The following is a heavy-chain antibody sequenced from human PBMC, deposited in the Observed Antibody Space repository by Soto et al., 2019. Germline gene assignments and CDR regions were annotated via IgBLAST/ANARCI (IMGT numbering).Heavy chain of an antibody. CDR1: GGSISSSSYY. V-gene: IGHV4-39*01. CDR3: ARLHRLLWFGELLHNWFDP. J-gene: IGHJ5*02. Sequence: QLQLQESGPGLVKPSETLSLTCTVSGGSISSSSYYWGWIRQPPGKGLEWIGSIYYSGSTYYNPSLKSRVTISVDTSKNQFSLKLSSVTAADTAVYYCARLHRLLWFGELLHNWFDPWGQGTLVTVSS. D-gene: IGHD3-10*01. CDR2: IYYSGST.